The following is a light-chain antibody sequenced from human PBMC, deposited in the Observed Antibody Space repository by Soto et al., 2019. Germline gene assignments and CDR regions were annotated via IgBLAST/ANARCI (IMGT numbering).Light chain of an antibody. CDR3: QQRSNWPPSIT. CDR2: DAS. V-gene: IGKV3-11*01. Sequence: EIVLTQSPATLSWSPGERATLSCRASQNVSNSLAWYQQKPGQAPRLLIYDASNRATGIPARFSGSGSGTDFTLTISDVQPEDFAVYYCQQRSNWPPSITFGQGTRLEIK. CDR1: QNVSNS. J-gene: IGKJ5*01.